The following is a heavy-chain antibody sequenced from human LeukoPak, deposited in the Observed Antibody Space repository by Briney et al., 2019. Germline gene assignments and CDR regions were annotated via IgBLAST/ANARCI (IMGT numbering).Heavy chain of an antibody. CDR2: IIPILGIA. Sequence: SVKVFCKASGGTFSSYAISWVRQAPGQGLEWMGRIIPILGIANYAQKFQGRVTITADNSTSTAYMELSSLRSEDTAVYYCARDPIDPDGYCSGGSCTYYFDYWGQGTLVTVSS. CDR3: ARDPIDPDGYCSGGSCTYYFDY. CDR1: GGTFSSYA. J-gene: IGHJ4*02. D-gene: IGHD2-15*01. V-gene: IGHV1-69*04.